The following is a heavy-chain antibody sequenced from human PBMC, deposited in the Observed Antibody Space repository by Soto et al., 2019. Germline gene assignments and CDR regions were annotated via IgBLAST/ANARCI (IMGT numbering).Heavy chain of an antibody. Sequence: SETLSLTCTVSGGSISSYYWSWIRQPPGKGLEWIGSIYYSGSTYYNPSLKSRVTISVDTSKNQFSLKLSPVTAADTAMYYCARVHSTGWSTARGSFAYWGQGTLVTVSS. D-gene: IGHD6-19*01. CDR3: ARVHSTGWSTARGSFAY. CDR1: GGSISSYY. V-gene: IGHV4-59*08. CDR2: IYYSGST. J-gene: IGHJ4*02.